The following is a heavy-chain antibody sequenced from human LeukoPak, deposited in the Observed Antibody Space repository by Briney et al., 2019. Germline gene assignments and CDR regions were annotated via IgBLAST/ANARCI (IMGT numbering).Heavy chain of an antibody. V-gene: IGHV1-58*02. CDR1: GFTFTSSA. Sequence: GASVKVSCKASGFTFTSSAMQWVRQARGQRLEWIGWIVVGSGNTNYAQKFQERVTITRDMSTSTAYMELSSLRSEDTAVYYCAAAPGGRNDVSYDAFDIWGQGTMVTVSS. CDR2: IVVGSGNT. J-gene: IGHJ3*02. D-gene: IGHD1-1*01. CDR3: AAAPGGRNDVSYDAFDI.